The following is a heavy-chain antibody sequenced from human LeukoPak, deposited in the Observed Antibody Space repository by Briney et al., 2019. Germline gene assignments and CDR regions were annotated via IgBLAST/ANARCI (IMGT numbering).Heavy chain of an antibody. Sequence: GGSLRLSCAASGFTFSSYEMNWVRQAPGKGLEWVSYISSSSSYTNYADSVKGRFTISRDNAKNSLYLQMNSLRAEDTAVYYCARDSGRGGGILTGAHFDYWGQGTLVTVSS. CDR1: GFTFSSYE. D-gene: IGHD3-9*01. CDR2: ISSSSSYT. J-gene: IGHJ4*02. V-gene: IGHV3-48*03. CDR3: ARDSGRGGGILTGAHFDY.